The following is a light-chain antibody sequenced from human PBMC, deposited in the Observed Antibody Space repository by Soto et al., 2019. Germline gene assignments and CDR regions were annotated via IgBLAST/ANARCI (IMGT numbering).Light chain of an antibody. CDR2: LNSDGSH. J-gene: IGLJ2*01. CDR3: QTWGSGIRV. V-gene: IGLV4-69*01. Sequence: QPVLTQSPSASASLGASVKLTCTLSSGHSSYAIAWHQQQPEKGPRYLMKLNSDGSHSKGGGIPDRFSGSSSGAERYLTISSLQSEDEADYYCQTWGSGIRVFGGGTKLTVL. CDR1: SGHSSYA.